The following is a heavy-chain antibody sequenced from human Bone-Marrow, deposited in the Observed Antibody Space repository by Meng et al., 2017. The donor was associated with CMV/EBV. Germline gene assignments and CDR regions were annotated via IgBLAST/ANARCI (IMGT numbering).Heavy chain of an antibody. CDR2: IYYSGST. J-gene: IGHJ5*02. D-gene: IGHD2-2*01. CDR1: GGSISSSSYY. Sequence: GSLRLSCTVSGGSISSSSYYWGWIRQPPGKGLEWIGSIYYSGSTYYNPSLKSRVTISVDTSKNQFSLKLSSVTAADTAVYYCASEDIVVVPAARGHLFDPWGQGTLVTFSS. CDR3: ASEDIVVVPAARGHLFDP. V-gene: IGHV4-39*07.